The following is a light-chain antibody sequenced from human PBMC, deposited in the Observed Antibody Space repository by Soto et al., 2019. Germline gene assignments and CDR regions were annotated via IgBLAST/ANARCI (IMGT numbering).Light chain of an antibody. CDR2: SNN. J-gene: IGLJ2*01. Sequence: QSVLTQPPSASGTPGQRVTISCSGSASNIGSNTVNWYQQLPGTAPKLLNHSNNQRPSGVPDRFSGSKSGTSASLAISGLQSEDEADYYCAAWDDSLNGVVFGGGTKLTVL. V-gene: IGLV1-44*01. CDR1: ASNIGSNT. CDR3: AAWDDSLNGVV.